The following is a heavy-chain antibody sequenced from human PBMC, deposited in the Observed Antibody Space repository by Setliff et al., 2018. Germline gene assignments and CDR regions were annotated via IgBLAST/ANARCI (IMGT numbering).Heavy chain of an antibody. D-gene: IGHD2-8*02. Sequence: PSETLSLTCAVYGGSFNDYYWSWIRQPPGKGLEWIGEINHSGSTNYNPSLKSRVTISVDTSKNQFSLKLSSVTAADTALYYCTVYNTGSSKDHYWGQGTPVTVSS. J-gene: IGHJ4*02. CDR3: TVYNTGSSKDHY. V-gene: IGHV4-34*01. CDR2: INHSGST. CDR1: GGSFNDYY.